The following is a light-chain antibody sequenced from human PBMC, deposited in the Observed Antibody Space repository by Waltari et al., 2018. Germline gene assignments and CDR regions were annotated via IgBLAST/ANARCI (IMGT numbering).Light chain of an antibody. CDR1: QSVGSD. Sequence: EIVMTQSPATLSVSPGERATLSCRASQSVGSDLAWYQQKPGRAPNLLIHGASTRVTGIPARFSGSGSGTEFTLTIISLQSEDFAVYYCQQYNKWPPYTFGQGTKLEIK. CDR2: GAS. V-gene: IGKV3-15*01. CDR3: QQYNKWPPYT. J-gene: IGKJ2*01.